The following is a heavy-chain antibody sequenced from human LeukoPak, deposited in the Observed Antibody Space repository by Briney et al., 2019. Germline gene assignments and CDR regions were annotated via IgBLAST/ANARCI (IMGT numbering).Heavy chain of an antibody. CDR1: GFTSSSYS. J-gene: IGHJ3*02. V-gene: IGHV3-48*02. CDR2: ISSSSSTI. Sequence: GGSLRLSCAASGFTSSSYSMNWVRQAPGKGLEWVSYISSSSSTIYYADSVKGRFTISRDNAKNSLYLQMNSLRDEDTAVYYCALGVTTVNAFDIWGQGTMVTVSS. D-gene: IGHD4-17*01. CDR3: ALGVTTVNAFDI.